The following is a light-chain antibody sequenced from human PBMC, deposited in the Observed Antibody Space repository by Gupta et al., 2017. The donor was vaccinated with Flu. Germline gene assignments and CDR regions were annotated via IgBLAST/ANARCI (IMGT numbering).Light chain of an antibody. CDR3: QQYNSYPWT. J-gene: IGKJ1*01. Sequence: DIQMTQSPSTLSASVGDRVTITCRASQSISSWLGWYQQKPGKAPKLLIYKASSLESGVPSRFTGSGSGTEFTLTISSLQLDDFATYYCQQYNSYPWTFGQGTKVEIK. CDR1: QSISSW. V-gene: IGKV1-5*03. CDR2: KAS.